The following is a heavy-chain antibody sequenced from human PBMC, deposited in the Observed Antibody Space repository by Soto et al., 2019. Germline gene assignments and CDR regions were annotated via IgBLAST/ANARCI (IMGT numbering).Heavy chain of an antibody. D-gene: IGHD3-22*01. CDR3: ATRLTTAPY. CDR2: IYSGVGT. J-gene: IGHJ4*02. Sequence: EVRLVQSGGGLVQPGGSLRLSCAASLFIVSDNYMSWVRQAPGKGLEWVSLIYSGVGTDYAESVKGRFTISRDNSKNTLYLQMNSRKAEYTGIYDCATRLTTAPYWGQGTVVTVSS. V-gene: IGHV3-66*01. CDR1: LFIVSDNY.